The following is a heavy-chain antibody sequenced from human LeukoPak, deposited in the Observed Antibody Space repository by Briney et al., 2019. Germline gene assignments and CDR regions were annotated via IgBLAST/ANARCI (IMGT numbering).Heavy chain of an antibody. J-gene: IGHJ4*02. D-gene: IGHD1-1*01. CDR1: GGSISSGGYY. CDR3: ASGNWNDVDY. Sequence: SQTLSLTCTVSGGSISSGGYYWSWIRQHPGKGLEWIGYIYYSGSTYYNPSLKSRVTISVDTSKNQFSLKLSSVTAADTAVYYCASGNWNDVDYWGQGTLVTVSS. CDR2: IYYSGST. V-gene: IGHV4-31*03.